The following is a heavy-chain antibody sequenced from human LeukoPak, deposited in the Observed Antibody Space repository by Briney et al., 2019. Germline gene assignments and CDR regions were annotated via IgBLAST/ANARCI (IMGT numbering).Heavy chain of an antibody. J-gene: IGHJ6*02. D-gene: IGHD4-17*01. CDR2: IYYSGST. Sequence: SQTLSLTYTVSGGSISSGDYYWSWIRQPPGKGLEWIGYIYYSGSTYYNPSLKSRVTISVDTSKNQFSLKLSSVTAADTAVYYCARGYGDYDYGMDVWGQGTTVTVSS. V-gene: IGHV4-30-4*01. CDR3: ARGYGDYDYGMDV. CDR1: GGSISSGDYY.